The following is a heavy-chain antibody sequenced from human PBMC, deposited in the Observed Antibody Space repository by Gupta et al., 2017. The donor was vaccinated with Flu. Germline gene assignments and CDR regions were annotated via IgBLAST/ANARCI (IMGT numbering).Heavy chain of an antibody. CDR3: SRDTGYNQFDY. D-gene: IGHD5-24*01. Sequence: EERLVEAGGGLVQRGGSLRLSCAASRFTFSRSWMTWVRQAPGKGLEWVANTKEDGSGKSEGESAKGRFNISREKAKNSLYLQTNRLRGADTAVDDCSRDTGYNQFDYWGQGTLVTVSS. CDR2: TKEDGSGK. CDR1: RFTFSRSW. V-gene: IGHV3-7*01. J-gene: IGHJ4*02.